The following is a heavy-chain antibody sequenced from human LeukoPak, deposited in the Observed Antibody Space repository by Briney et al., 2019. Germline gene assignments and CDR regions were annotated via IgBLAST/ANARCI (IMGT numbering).Heavy chain of an antibody. V-gene: IGHV3-21*01. D-gene: IGHD6-6*01. CDR3: ASLSISDY. CDR2: ITSSSSYI. Sequence: GGSLRLSCAASGFTFSSYTMNWVRQAPGKGLEWVSSITSSSSYIYYADSVKGRFTISRDNAKNSLFLQMNSLRAKDTAVYYCASLSISDYWGQGTLVTVSS. CDR1: GFTFSSYT. J-gene: IGHJ4*02.